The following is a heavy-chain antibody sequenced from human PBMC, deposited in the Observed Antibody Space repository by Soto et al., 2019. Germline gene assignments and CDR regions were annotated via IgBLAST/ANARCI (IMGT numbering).Heavy chain of an antibody. J-gene: IGHJ5*02. V-gene: IGHV1-69*12. CDR2: IIPIFGTA. Sequence: QVQLVQSGAEVKKPGSSVKVSCKASGGTFSSYAISWVRQAPGQGLEWMGGIIPIFGTANYAQKFQGRVTXXAXXSTTTAYMELSSLRSEDTAVYYCAKTLAYHNWFDPWGQGTLVTVSS. CDR1: GGTFSSYA. D-gene: IGHD2-2*02. CDR3: AKTLAYHNWFDP.